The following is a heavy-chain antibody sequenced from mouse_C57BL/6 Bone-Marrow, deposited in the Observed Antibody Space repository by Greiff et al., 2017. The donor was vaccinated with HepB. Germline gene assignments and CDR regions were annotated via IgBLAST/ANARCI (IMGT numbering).Heavy chain of an antibody. CDR2: INPDSSTI. Sequence: EVKLMESGGGLVQPGGSLKLSCAASGIDFSRYWMSWVRRAPGKGLEWIGEINPDSSTINYAPSLKDKFIISRDNAKNTLYLQMSKVRSEDTALYYCARPITTVVATGDYYAMDYWGQGTSVTVSS. V-gene: IGHV4-1*01. J-gene: IGHJ4*01. CDR1: GIDFSRYW. CDR3: ARPITTVVATGDYYAMDY. D-gene: IGHD1-1*01.